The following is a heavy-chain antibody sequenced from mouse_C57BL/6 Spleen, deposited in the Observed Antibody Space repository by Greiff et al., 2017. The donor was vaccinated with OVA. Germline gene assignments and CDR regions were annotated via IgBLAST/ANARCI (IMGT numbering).Heavy chain of an antibody. CDR3: ARGYYDYEVYAMDY. Sequence: EVQLVESGGGLVKPGGSLKLSCAASGFTFSSYAMSWVRQTPEKRLEWVATISDGGSYTYYPDNVKGRFIISRDNAKNNLYLQMSHLKSKDTAMYYCARGYYDYEVYAMDYWGQGTSVTVSS. V-gene: IGHV5-4*01. J-gene: IGHJ4*01. CDR2: ISDGGSYT. CDR1: GFTFSSYA. D-gene: IGHD2-4*01.